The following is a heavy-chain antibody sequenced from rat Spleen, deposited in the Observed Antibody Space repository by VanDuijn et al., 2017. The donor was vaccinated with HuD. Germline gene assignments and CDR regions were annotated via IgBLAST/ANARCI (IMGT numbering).Heavy chain of an antibody. D-gene: IGHD4-2*01. V-gene: IGHV2-32*01. CDR1: GFSISSYH. Sequence: QVQLKESGPGLVQSSQTLSLTCTVSGFSISSYHMNWVRQPPGKGLEWMGVTWIDGNTAYNSLLKSRLSIHRDTYKSQVFLKMNSLQTEDTATYVCVRDRTGPFDYWGQGVMVTVSS. CDR2: TWIDGNT. CDR3: VRDRTGPFDY. J-gene: IGHJ2*01.